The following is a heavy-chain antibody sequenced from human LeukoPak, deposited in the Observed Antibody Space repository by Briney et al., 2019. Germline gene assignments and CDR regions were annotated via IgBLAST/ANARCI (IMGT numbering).Heavy chain of an antibody. CDR2: IWNDGSNN. J-gene: IGHJ4*02. CDR3: ARASGPFDY. Sequence: PGGSLRLSCAASGFTFSTYGMHWVRQAPGKGLEWVAVIWNDGSNNYYADSVKGRFTISRDNSKNTLYLQMNSLRAEDTADYSCARASGPFDYWGQGTLVTVSS. V-gene: IGHV3-33*01. D-gene: IGHD3-10*01. CDR1: GFTFSTYG.